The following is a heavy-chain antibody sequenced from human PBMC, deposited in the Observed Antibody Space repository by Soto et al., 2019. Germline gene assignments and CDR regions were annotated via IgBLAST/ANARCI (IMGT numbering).Heavy chain of an antibody. CDR1: GYTFTSYG. CDR3: ATSYDSGFDP. CDR2: ISVYNGNT. J-gene: IGHJ5*02. V-gene: IGHV1-18*04. Sequence: ASVKVSFKASGYTFTSYGISWVRQAPGQGLEWMGWISVYNGNTDYAQKFQGRVTMTTDTSTSTAYMELRSLRSADTAVYYCATSYDSGFDPWGQGTLVTVSS. D-gene: IGHD5-12*01.